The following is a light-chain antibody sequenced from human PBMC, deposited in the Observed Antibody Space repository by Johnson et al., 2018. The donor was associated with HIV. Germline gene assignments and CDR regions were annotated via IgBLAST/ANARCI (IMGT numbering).Light chain of an antibody. CDR3: GTWDSSLSAYV. Sequence: QSVLTQPPSVSAAPGQKVTISCYGSSSNIGNNYVSWYQQVPGTAPKLLIYDNNKRPSGIPDRFSVSKSGSSATLGITGLQTGDEADYYCGTWDSSLSAYVFGTGTRVTVL. CDR1: SSNIGNNY. V-gene: IGLV1-51*01. J-gene: IGLJ1*01. CDR2: DNN.